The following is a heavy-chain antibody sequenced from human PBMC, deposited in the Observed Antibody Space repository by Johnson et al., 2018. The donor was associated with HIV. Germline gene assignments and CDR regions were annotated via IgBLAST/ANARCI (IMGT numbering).Heavy chain of an antibody. J-gene: IGHJ3*02. D-gene: IGHD1-26*01. Sequence: VQLVESGGGLVQRGGSLRLSCIASGFTFSSYAMSWVRQAPGKGLEWVSAISGSAGITYYADSVTGRFTISRDNSKNTLYLQMTSLGAEDTAVYYCAKVGLVGGKEGVGAFDIWGQGTMVTVSS. CDR2: ISGSAGIT. V-gene: IGHV3-23*04. CDR3: AKVGLVGGKEGVGAFDI. CDR1: GFTFSSYA.